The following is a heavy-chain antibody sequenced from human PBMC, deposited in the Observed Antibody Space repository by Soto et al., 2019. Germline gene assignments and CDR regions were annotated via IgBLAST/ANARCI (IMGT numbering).Heavy chain of an antibody. CDR1: SYVIESGHY. CDR3: ARSPQYYTPGSSPFDY. V-gene: IGHV4-38-2*01. J-gene: IGHJ4*03. CDR2: IYDSGNT. D-gene: IGHD3-3*01. Sequence: SETLSLTXVVSSYVIESGHYWGWVRQPPGKGQEWVGSIYDSGNTYYNPSLRSRVTISSDTSKNQFSLSLTSVTAADTAVYYCARSPQYYTPGSSPFDYWGPGTMVTVSS.